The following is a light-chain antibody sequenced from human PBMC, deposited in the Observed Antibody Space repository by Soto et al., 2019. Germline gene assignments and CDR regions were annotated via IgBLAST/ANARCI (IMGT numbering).Light chain of an antibody. CDR2: GAS. CDR1: QSVRTY. J-gene: IGKJ2*01. CDR3: QQSFTIPYT. V-gene: IGKV1-39*01. Sequence: DIQMTQSPSSLSASVGDRVTITCRASQSVRTYLNWYQRKPGKAPKVLIYGASALQSGVPSRFSGSGSGTDFTRTVSSLQPEDFATYYCQQSFTIPYTFGQGTKLEIK.